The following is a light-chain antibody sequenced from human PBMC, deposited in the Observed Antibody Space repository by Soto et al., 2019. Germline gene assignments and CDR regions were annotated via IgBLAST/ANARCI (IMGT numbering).Light chain of an antibody. V-gene: IGLV2-14*03. CDR2: DVS. CDR1: SSKVCGYNY. J-gene: IGLJ1*01. Sequence: QSVLTQPASGFGAPGQSITNSCPGTSSKVCGYNYVSWYQHHPGKAPKLIIYDVSNRPSGVSIRFSGSKSDNTASLTISGLQPEDEADYHCSSYTTSNTRQIVFGTGTKVTVL. CDR3: SSYTTSNTRQIV.